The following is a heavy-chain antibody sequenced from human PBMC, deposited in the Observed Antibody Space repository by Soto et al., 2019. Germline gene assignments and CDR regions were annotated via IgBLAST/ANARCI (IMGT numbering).Heavy chain of an antibody. V-gene: IGHV4-59*08. J-gene: IGHJ4*02. D-gene: IGHD2-15*01. CDR2: IYYSGST. Sequence: QVQLQESGPGLVKPSETLSLTCTVSGGSISSYYWSWIRQPPGKGLEWIGYIYYSGSTNYNPSLRRRVTMSVDTSKNQFSLKLSSVTAADTAVYYCARHPPGYCSGGSCYSPYYFDYWGQVTLVTVSS. CDR3: ARHPPGYCSGGSCYSPYYFDY. CDR1: GGSISSYY.